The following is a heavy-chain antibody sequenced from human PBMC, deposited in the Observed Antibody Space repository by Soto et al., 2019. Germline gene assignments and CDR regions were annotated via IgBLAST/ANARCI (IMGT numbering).Heavy chain of an antibody. V-gene: IGHV3-21*01. CDR3: ARPSQPYYYDSSGYPDY. Sequence: GGSLRLSCAASGFTFSSYTMNWVRQAPGKGLEWVSSISSSSSYIYYADSVKGRFTISRDNAKNSLYLQMNSLRAEDTAVYYCARPSQPYYYDSSGYPDYWGQGTLVTVSS. CDR2: ISSSSSYI. J-gene: IGHJ4*02. D-gene: IGHD3-22*01. CDR1: GFTFSSYT.